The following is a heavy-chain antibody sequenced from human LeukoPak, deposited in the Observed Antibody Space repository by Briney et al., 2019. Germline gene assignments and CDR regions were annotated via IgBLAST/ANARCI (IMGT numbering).Heavy chain of an antibody. CDR2: INTKTGNP. V-gene: IGHV7-4-1*02. J-gene: IGHJ6*03. CDR3: AREVRWLQSHYYYYMDV. Sequence: VASVKVSCKASGYNFNNYSVNWVRQAPGQGLEWMGWINTKTGNPTYAQDFRGRFVFSLDTSVSTAYLQISSLKAEDTAVYYCAREVRWLQSHYYYYMDVWGKGTTVTVSS. CDR1: GYNFNNYS. D-gene: IGHD5-24*01.